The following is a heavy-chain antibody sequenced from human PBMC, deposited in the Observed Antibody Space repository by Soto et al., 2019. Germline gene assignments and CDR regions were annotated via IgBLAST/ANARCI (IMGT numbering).Heavy chain of an antibody. CDR2: IYYSGST. V-gene: IGHV4-59*01. Sequence: SETLSLTCTVSGGSISSYYWSWIRQPPGKGLEWIGYIYYSGSTNYNPSLKSRVTISVDTSKNQFSLKLSSVTAADTAVYYCARGWGYDFWSGYPYYYGMDVWGQGTTVTVSS. D-gene: IGHD3-3*01. CDR3: ARGWGYDFWSGYPYYYGMDV. CDR1: GGSISSYY. J-gene: IGHJ6*02.